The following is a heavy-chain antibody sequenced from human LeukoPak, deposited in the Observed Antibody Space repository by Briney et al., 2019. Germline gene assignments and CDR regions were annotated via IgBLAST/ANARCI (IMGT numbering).Heavy chain of an antibody. D-gene: IGHD3-22*01. CDR3: ATAFKYYDSSGYLQQHAFDI. J-gene: IGHJ3*02. V-gene: IGHV1-24*01. Sequence: ASVKVSCKVSGYTLTELSMHWVRQSPGKGLEWMGGFDPEDGETIYAQKFQGRVTMTEDTSTDTAYMELSSLRSEDTAVYYCATAFKYYDSSGYLQQHAFDIWAKEQWSPSLQ. CDR1: GYTLTELS. CDR2: FDPEDGET.